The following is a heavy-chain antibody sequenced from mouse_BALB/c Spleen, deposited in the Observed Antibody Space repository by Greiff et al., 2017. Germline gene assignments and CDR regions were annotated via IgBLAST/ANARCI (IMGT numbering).Heavy chain of an antibody. J-gene: IGHJ3*01. CDR1: GFSLTSYG. CDR3: ARNGGLRAWFAY. V-gene: IGHV2-2*02. D-gene: IGHD2-2*01. CDR2: IWSGGST. Sequence: QVQLQQSGPGLVQPSQSLSITCTASGFSLTSYGVHWVRQSPGQGLEWLGVIWSGGSTDYNAAFISRLSISKDNTKSQVFFKMNSLQANDTAIYCCARNGGLRAWFAYWGQGTLVTVSA.